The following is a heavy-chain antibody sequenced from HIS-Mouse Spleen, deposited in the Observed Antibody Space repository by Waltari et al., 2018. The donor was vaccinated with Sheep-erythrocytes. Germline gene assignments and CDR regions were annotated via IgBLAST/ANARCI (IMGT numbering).Heavy chain of an antibody. Sequence: EVQLVKSGEGLLHPGRSLTLSCASSGLTLVDTALHWFRQATGKGREWVSGCSWKRGGIGYAESVQGPFTISRDNAKNSLYLQMNSLRAEDTALDYCAKAGDSVFGVVIIPYYYYGMDVWGQGTTVTVSS. CDR1: GLTLVDTA. D-gene: IGHD3-3*01. CDR2: CSWKRGGI. CDR3: AKAGDSVFGVVIIPYYYYGMDV. J-gene: IGHJ6*02. V-gene: IGHV3-9*01.